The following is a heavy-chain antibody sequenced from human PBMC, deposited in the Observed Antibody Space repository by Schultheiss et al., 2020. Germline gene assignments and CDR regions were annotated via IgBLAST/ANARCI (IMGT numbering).Heavy chain of an antibody. J-gene: IGHJ6*02. D-gene: IGHD1-26*01. Sequence: ASEKVSCKASGYTFTSYGISWVRQAPGQGLEWMGCINPYNDNTHYAQKFRGRVTITRDTSASTAYMELSSLRSEDTAVYYCARGEWEDGMDVWGQGTTVTVSS. V-gene: IGHV1-18*01. CDR3: ARGEWEDGMDV. CDR2: INPYNDNT. CDR1: GYTFTSYG.